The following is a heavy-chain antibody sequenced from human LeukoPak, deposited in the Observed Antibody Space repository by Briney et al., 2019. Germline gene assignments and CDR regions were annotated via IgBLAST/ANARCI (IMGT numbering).Heavy chain of an antibody. D-gene: IGHD6-13*01. J-gene: IGHJ4*02. Sequence: GGSLRLSCATSGFIFSTYALSLVRQAPGKGLEWASSISGSGGSTYHADSVKGRFTISRDSSKNTLYLQMNSLRAEDTAIYYRARVIRAAPGKGYFDYWGQGTLVTVSS. CDR3: ARVIRAAPGKGYFDY. CDR1: GFIFSTYA. CDR2: ISGSGGST. V-gene: IGHV3-23*01.